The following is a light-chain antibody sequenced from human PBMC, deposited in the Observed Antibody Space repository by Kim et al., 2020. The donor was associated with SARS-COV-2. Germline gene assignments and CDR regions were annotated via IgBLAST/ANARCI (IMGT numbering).Light chain of an antibody. Sequence: AVRPTCTLGVGQISYAIAWHQREPVKGPRYLMKLNSDGSHRKGDGIPDRFSGSSSGAERYLTISSQQSEDEADYYCQTWGTGIVVFGGGTQLTVL. CDR3: QTWGTGIVV. CDR1: VGQISYA. V-gene: IGLV4-69*01. CDR2: LNSDGSH. J-gene: IGLJ2*01.